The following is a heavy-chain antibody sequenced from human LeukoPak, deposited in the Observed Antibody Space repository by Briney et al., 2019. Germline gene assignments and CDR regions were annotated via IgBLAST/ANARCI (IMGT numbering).Heavy chain of an antibody. Sequence: SETLSLTCTVPGGSISSSSYHWGWIRQPPGKGPEWIGSVYYSGNTYYNPSLKSRVTISIDTSKNQFSLKLSSVTAADTAVYYCARHGYGDYKKIDYWGQGTLVTVSS. V-gene: IGHV4-39*01. D-gene: IGHD4-17*01. CDR2: VYYSGNT. J-gene: IGHJ4*02. CDR1: GGSISSSSYH. CDR3: ARHGYGDYKKIDY.